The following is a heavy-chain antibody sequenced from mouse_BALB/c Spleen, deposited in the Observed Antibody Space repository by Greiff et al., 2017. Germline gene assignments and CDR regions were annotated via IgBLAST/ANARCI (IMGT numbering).Heavy chain of an antibody. V-gene: IGHV2-6-4*01. CDR1: GFSLSRYS. CDR2: IWGGGST. CDR3: ARKGDGNYNYAMDY. D-gene: IGHD2-1*01. Sequence: VLLVESGPGLVAPSQTLSITCTVSGFSLSRYSVHWVRQPPGKGLEWLGLIWGGGSTDYNSALKSRLSISKDNSKSQVFLKMNSLQTDDTAMYYCARKGDGNYNYAMDYWGQGTSVTVSA. J-gene: IGHJ4*01.